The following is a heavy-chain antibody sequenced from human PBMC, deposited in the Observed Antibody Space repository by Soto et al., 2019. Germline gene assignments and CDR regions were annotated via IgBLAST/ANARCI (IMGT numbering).Heavy chain of an antibody. J-gene: IGHJ4*02. Sequence: EVQLVESGGGLVQPGGSLRLSCEVSGLSFISSWMSWVRQAPGKGLEWVADINTVGSQVLNAASVMGRFTVSRDNTKEEIVLQKNSMRVEYAAFYYCARDAAWGPLNYWGVGTVVTASS. D-gene: IGHD7-27*01. CDR2: INTVGSQV. V-gene: IGHV3-7*01. CDR3: ARDAAWGPLNY. CDR1: GLSFISSW.